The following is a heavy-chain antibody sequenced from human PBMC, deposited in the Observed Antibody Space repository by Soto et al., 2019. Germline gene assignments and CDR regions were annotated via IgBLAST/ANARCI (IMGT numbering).Heavy chain of an antibody. CDR2: IYWDDDK. CDR3: ALFTILLLKV. D-gene: IGHD3-10*01. V-gene: IGHV2-5*02. J-gene: IGHJ6*02. CDR1: GFSLNTGGVG. Sequence: QITLKESGPTLVKPTQSLTLTCTFSGFSLNTGGVGVGWVRQPPGKALEWLALIYWDDDKRYSPSLKSRLTITKDSSKSQVVRTMTNMDPVDTSTYYCALFTILLLKVWGQGTTVTVSS.